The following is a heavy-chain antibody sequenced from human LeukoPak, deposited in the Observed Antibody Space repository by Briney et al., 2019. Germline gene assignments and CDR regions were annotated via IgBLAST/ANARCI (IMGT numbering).Heavy chain of an antibody. CDR1: GGSISSSSYY. D-gene: IGHD6-13*01. J-gene: IGHJ4*02. Sequence: PSETLSLTCTVSGGSISSSSYYWGWIRQPPGKGLEWIGSIYYSGSTYYNPSLKSRVTISVDTSKNQFSLKLSSVTAADTAVYYCARLSDSSSWRLIDYWGQGTLVTVSS. CDR3: ARLSDSSSWRLIDY. V-gene: IGHV4-39*01. CDR2: IYYSGST.